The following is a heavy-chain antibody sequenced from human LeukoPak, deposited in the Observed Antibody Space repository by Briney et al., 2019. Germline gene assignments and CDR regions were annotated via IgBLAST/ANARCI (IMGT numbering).Heavy chain of an antibody. V-gene: IGHV1-2*02. CDR3: ARARVLSGTSS. CDR2: INPNSGDT. Sequence: ASVKVSCKASGYPFTGHYIHWIRQAPGKGPEWMGWINPNSGDTDYAQKFQGRVTMTSDTPISTAYVELRRLTSDDTAVYYCARARVLSGTSSWGQGTLVTVSS. D-gene: IGHD1-26*01. J-gene: IGHJ4*02. CDR1: GYPFTGHY.